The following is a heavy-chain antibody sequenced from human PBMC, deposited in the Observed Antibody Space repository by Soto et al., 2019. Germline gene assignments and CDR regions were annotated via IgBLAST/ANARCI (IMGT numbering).Heavy chain of an antibody. V-gene: IGHV1-58*01. J-gene: IGHJ4*02. D-gene: IGHD6-6*01. CDR2: IVVGSGNT. CDR1: GFTFTSSA. Sequence: QMQLVQSGPEVKKPGTSVKVSCKASGFTFTSSAVQWVRQARGQRLEWIGWIVVGSGNTNYAQKFQERVTITRDMSTSTAHLELGSLGSEDTAVYSCAAAGRGSSFDYGGKGPLVTVSS. CDR3: AAAGRGSSFDY.